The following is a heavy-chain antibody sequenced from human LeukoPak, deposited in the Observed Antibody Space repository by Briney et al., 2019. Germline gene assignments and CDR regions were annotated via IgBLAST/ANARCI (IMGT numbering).Heavy chain of an antibody. CDR2: ISGSGGST. D-gene: IGHD6-13*01. CDR1: GFTFSSYA. V-gene: IGHV3-23*01. J-gene: IGHJ4*02. CDR3: ARPPYSSSWYDRFDY. Sequence: GGSLRLSCAASGFTFSSYAMSWVRQAPGRGLEWVSAISGSGGSTYYAASVKGRFTISRDNSKNTLYLQMNSLRAEDTAVYYCARPPYSSSWYDRFDYWGQGTLVTVSS.